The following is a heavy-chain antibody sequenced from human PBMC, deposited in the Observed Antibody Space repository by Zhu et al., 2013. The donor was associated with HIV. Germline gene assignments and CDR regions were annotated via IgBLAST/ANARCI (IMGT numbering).Heavy chain of an antibody. D-gene: IGHD1-26*01. CDR3: ARVPRRRQLPDY. J-gene: IGHJ4*02. CDR2: IYYSGST. V-gene: IGHV4-61*01. CDR1: GGSVSSGSYY. Sequence: QLQLQESGPGLVKPSETLSLTCTVSGGSVSSGSYYWSWIRQPPGKGLEWIGYIYYSGSTNYNPSLKSRVTISVDTSKDQFSLKLSSVTAADTAVYYCARVPRRRQLPDYWGQGTLVTVSS.